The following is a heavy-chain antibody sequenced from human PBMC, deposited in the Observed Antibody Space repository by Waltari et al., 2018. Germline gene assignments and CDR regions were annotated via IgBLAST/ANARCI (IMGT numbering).Heavy chain of an antibody. D-gene: IGHD5-12*01. Sequence: EVRLVASGGGLVQPGGSLRLSCAASGFTFSDHFFDWVRQAPGKGLEWVGRARGKANSYSTEYAPSVKDRFTISRDDSRNSLYLQMNSLKTEDTAVYYCARISIVATDWGQGTLVTVSS. CDR1: GFTFSDHF. J-gene: IGHJ4*02. V-gene: IGHV3-72*01. CDR2: ARGKANSYST. CDR3: ARISIVATD.